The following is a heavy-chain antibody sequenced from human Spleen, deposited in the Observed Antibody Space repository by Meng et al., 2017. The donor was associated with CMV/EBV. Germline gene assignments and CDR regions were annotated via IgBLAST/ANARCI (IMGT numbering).Heavy chain of an antibody. CDR2: INPNSGGT. CDR3: ARTVPVSDYDVLTGYAYGMDV. D-gene: IGHD3-9*01. Sequence: ASVKVSCKASGYTFTGYYLHWVRQAPGQGLEWMGWINPNSGGTNYAQKFEGGATMTRDTSISTAYMELSRLRSDDTAVYYCARTVPVSDYDVLTGYAYGMDVWGQGTTVTVSS. CDR1: GYTFTGYY. V-gene: IGHV1-2*02. J-gene: IGHJ6*02.